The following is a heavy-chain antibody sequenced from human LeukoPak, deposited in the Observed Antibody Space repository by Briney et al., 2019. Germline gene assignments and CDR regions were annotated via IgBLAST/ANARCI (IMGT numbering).Heavy chain of an antibody. Sequence: PGGSLRLSCTASGFTFSSYSMNWVRQAPGKGLEWVSSISSSSSYIYYADSVKGRFTISRDNAKNSLYLQMNSLRAEDTAVYYCASSHSSSWYPGTPFFDYWGQGTLVTVSS. CDR3: ASSHSSSWYPGTPFFDY. CDR1: GFTFSSYS. V-gene: IGHV3-21*01. D-gene: IGHD6-13*01. J-gene: IGHJ4*02. CDR2: ISSSSSYI.